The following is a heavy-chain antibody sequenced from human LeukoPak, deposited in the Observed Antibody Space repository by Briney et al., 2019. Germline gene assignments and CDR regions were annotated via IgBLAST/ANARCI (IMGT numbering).Heavy chain of an antibody. D-gene: IGHD6-19*01. Sequence: GGSLRLSCAASGFTFTNAWVSWVRQAPGKGLEWIGRIKSKTDGETTDYAAPVKGRFTISRDDSKNSVYLQMNSLETEDTAVYFCTTAVAVTGFDYWGHGSLVTVSS. CDR1: GFTFTNAW. CDR2: IKSKTDGETT. V-gene: IGHV3-15*01. CDR3: TTAVAVTGFDY. J-gene: IGHJ4*01.